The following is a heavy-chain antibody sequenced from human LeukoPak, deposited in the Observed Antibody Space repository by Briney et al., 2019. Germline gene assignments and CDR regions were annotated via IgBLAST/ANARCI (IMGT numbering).Heavy chain of an antibody. D-gene: IGHD1-26*01. CDR2: INPNSGDT. Sequence: ASVKVSCKASGYTLTDYYMHWVRQAPGQGLEWMGWINPNSGDTNYAQKFQGRVTMTRDTSISTAYMELSRLTSDDTAVYYCARDWRGSYSPDFWGQGTLVTVSS. CDR3: ARDWRGSYSPDF. V-gene: IGHV1-2*02. J-gene: IGHJ4*02. CDR1: GYTLTDYY.